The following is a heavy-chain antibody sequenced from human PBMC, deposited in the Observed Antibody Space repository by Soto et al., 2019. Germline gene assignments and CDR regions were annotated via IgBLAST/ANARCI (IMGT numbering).Heavy chain of an antibody. D-gene: IGHD3-22*01. J-gene: IGHJ5*02. Sequence: ASVKVSCKASGYTFTSYDINWVRQATGQGLEWMGWMNPNSGNTGYAQKFQGRVTMTRNTSISTAYMELNSLRAEDTAVYYCAKDGPYYYDSSAQGDRSWGQGTLVTVSS. CDR2: MNPNSGNT. CDR3: AKDGPYYYDSSAQGDRS. CDR1: GYTFTSYD. V-gene: IGHV1-8*01.